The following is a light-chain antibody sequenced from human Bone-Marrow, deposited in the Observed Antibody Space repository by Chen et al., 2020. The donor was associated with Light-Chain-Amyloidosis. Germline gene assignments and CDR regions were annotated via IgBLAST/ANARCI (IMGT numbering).Light chain of an antibody. V-gene: IGLV3-21*02. CDR1: NIGFTS. CDR2: DDS. CDR3: QVWDRSSDRPV. J-gene: IGLJ3*02. Sequence: SYVLTQPSSVSAAPGQTATIACGGNNIGFTSVHWYQQTPGQAPLLVVYDDSDRPSGNPERLSGSNSGDTATLTISRVEAGDEADYYCQVWDRSSDRPVFGGGTKLTVL.